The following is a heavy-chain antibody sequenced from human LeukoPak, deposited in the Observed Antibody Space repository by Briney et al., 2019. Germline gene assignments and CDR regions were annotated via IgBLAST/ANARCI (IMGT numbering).Heavy chain of an antibody. Sequence: SETLSLTCTVSGGSISSYYWGWIRQPPGKGLEWIGSIYYRGSTYYNPSLKSRVTISVDTSKNQFSLKLSSVTAADTAVYYCARGYCSGGSCYSYYYYNYMDVWGKGTTVTVSS. CDR3: ARGYCSGGSCYSYYYYNYMDV. CDR1: GGSISSYY. CDR2: IYYRGST. V-gene: IGHV4-39*07. J-gene: IGHJ6*03. D-gene: IGHD2-15*01.